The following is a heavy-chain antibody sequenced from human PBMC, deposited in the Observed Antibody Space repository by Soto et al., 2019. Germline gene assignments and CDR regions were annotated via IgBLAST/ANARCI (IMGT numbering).Heavy chain of an antibody. J-gene: IGHJ4*02. CDR3: ARGPYYYDSVGG. Sequence: EVQLVESGGGLIQPGGSLRLSCVVSGFTVSTSYMSWVRQAPGKGLEWVSLIYRGGNTYYADSVKGRFTISRDTSKHTLYLQMNSLRAEDTAVYYCARGPYYYDSVGGWCQGTLVTVSS. V-gene: IGHV3-53*01. CDR2: IYRGGNT. D-gene: IGHD3-22*01. CDR1: GFTVSTSY.